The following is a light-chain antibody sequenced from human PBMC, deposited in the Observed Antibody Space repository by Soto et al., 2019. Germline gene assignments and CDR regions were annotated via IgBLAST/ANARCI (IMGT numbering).Light chain of an antibody. J-gene: IGLJ2*01. V-gene: IGLV8-61*01. Sequence: QTVVNQEPSFSVSPGGAVTLTCGLDSGSVSTNYYPSWYQQTPGQAPRTLIYSTNTRSSGVPDRFSGSILGNKAALTITGAQADDESDYYCVLYVGSGISVFGGGTKLTV. CDR3: VLYVGSGISV. CDR1: SGSVSTNYY. CDR2: STN.